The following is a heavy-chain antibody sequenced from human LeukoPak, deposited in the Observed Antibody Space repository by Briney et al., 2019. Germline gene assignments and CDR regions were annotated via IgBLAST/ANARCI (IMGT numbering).Heavy chain of an antibody. CDR1: GGSISSHY. CDR2: IYYSGST. Sequence: PSETLSLTCTVSGGSISSHYWSWIRQPPGKGLEWIGYIYYSGSTNYNPSLKSRVTISVDTSKNQFSLKLSSVTAADTAVYYCARARDFWSGYSLGYMDVWGKGTTVTVSS. V-gene: IGHV4-59*11. CDR3: ARARDFWSGYSLGYMDV. D-gene: IGHD3-3*01. J-gene: IGHJ6*03.